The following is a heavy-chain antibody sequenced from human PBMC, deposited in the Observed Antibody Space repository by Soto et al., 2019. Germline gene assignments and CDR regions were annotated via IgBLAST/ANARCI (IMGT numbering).Heavy chain of an antibody. V-gene: IGHV3-21*01. CDR1: GFTFSSYS. CDR2: ISSSSSYI. J-gene: IGHJ4*02. Sequence: EVQLVESGGGLVKPGGSLRLSCAASGFTFSSYSTNWVRQAPGKGLEWVSSISSSSSYIYYADSVKGRFTISRDNAKNSLYLQMNSLRAEDTAVYYCAREGELRFLEWLPEHFDYWGQGTLVTVSS. D-gene: IGHD3-3*01. CDR3: AREGELRFLEWLPEHFDY.